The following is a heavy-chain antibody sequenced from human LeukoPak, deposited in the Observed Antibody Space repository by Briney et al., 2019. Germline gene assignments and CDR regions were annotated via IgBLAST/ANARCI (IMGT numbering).Heavy chain of an antibody. J-gene: IGHJ4*02. D-gene: IGHD2-15*01. CDR2: ISGSGGST. Sequence: PGGSLRLSCAASGFTFSSYEMNWVRQAPGKGPEWVAAISGSGGSTYYADSVKGRFTISRDNAKNTLYLLMKSLRAEDTAVYYCARDVGWSQYYFDFWGQGTLVTVSS. V-gene: IGHV3-23*01. CDR1: GFTFSSYE. CDR3: ARDVGWSQYYFDF.